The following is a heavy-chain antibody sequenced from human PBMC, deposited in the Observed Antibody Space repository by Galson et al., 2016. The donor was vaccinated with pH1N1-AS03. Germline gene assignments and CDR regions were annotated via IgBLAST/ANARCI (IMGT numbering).Heavy chain of an antibody. CDR2: ISWNSDKI. V-gene: IGHV3-9*01. J-gene: IGHJ4*02. CDR3: AKDIGVLMVYTEGPFDY. CDR1: GFSFDDYA. Sequence: SLRLSCAASGFSFDDYAMHWVRRAPGKGLEWVSSISWNSDKITYADSVKGRFTISRDNAKNSLYLEMNSLRAEDTALYYCAKDIGVLMVYTEGPFDYWGPGTLVTVSS. D-gene: IGHD2-8*01.